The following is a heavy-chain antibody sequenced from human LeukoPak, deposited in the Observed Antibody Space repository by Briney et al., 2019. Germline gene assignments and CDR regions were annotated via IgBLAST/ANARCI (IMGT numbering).Heavy chain of an antibody. D-gene: IGHD6-19*01. CDR1: GYTFTGYY. CDR2: INPNSGGT. J-gene: IGHJ5*02. V-gene: IGHV1-2*02. CDR3: AREVRAYSSGWYGGNWFDP. Sequence: ASVKVSCKASGYTFTGYYMHWVRQAPGQGLEWMGWINPNSGGTNYAQKFQGRVTMTRDTSISTAYMELSRLRSGDTAVYYCAREVRAYSSGWYGGNWFDPWGQGTLVTVSS.